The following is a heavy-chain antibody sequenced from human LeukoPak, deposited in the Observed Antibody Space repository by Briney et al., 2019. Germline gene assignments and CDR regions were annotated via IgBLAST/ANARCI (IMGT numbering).Heavy chain of an antibody. V-gene: IGHV3-7*01. J-gene: IGHJ4*02. D-gene: IGHD2-2*01. CDR1: GFTFSSYW. CDR3: ARGRGDVVVPAAIYFDY. CDR2: IKQDGSEK. Sequence: GGSLRLSCAASGFTFSSYWMSWVRQAPGKGLEGVANIKQDGSEKYYVDSVKGRFTISRDNAKNSLYLQMNSLRAEDTAVYYCARGRGDVVVPAAIYFDYWGQGTLVTVSS.